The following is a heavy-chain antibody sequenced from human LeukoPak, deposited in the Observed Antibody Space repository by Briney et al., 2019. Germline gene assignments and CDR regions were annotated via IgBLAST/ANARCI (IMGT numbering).Heavy chain of an antibody. V-gene: IGHV3-48*03. CDR1: GFTFSSYE. D-gene: IGHD2-8*01. Sequence: GGSLRLSCAASGFTFSSYEMNWVRQAPGKGLEWVSYISSSGSTIYYADSVKGRFTISRDNAKNSLYLQMNSLRAEDTAVYYCARDAGGVYAQFDYWGQGTLVTVSS. J-gene: IGHJ4*02. CDR3: ARDAGGVYAQFDY. CDR2: ISSSGSTI.